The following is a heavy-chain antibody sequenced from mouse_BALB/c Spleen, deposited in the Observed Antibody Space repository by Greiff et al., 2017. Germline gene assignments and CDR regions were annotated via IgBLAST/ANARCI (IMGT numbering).Heavy chain of an antibody. CDR2: ISSGGST. J-gene: IGHJ1*01. Sequence: DVQLVESGGGLVKPGGSLKLSCAASGFTFSSYAMSWVRQTPEKRLEWVASISSGGSTYYPDSVKGRFTISRDNARNILYLQMSSLRSEDTAMYYCARGPHYYGSRGYFDVWGAGTTVTVSS. CDR3: ARGPHYYGSRGYFDV. CDR1: GFTFSSYA. D-gene: IGHD1-1*01. V-gene: IGHV5-6-5*01.